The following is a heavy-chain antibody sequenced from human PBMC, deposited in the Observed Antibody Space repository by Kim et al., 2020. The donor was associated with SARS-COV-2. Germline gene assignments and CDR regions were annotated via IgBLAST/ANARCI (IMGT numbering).Heavy chain of an antibody. CDR2: VSDSGAKA. Sequence: GGSLRLSCAASGFTFSSYAMTWVRQAPGKGLEWVSTVSDSGAKAYYADSVKGRFTISRDNSKNTLCLQMNSLRAEDTAVYYCAKSPGVATIRGSFDYWGQGTLVTVSS. J-gene: IGHJ4*02. D-gene: IGHD5-12*01. CDR1: GFTFSSYA. CDR3: AKSPGVATIRGSFDY. V-gene: IGHV3-23*01.